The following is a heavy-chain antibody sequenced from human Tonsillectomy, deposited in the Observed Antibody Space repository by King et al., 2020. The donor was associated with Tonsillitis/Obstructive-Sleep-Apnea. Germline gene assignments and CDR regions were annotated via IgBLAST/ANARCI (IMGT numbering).Heavy chain of an antibody. D-gene: IGHD1-7*01. CDR1: GGSISSYY. J-gene: IGHJ4*02. Sequence: QLQESGPGLVKPSETLSLTCTVSGGSISSYYWTWIRQSPGKGLEWIGYIYYTGTTTYNPSLKSRVSISIDTSKNQFSLNLSSVTAADTALFYCARGTTNCYDNWGQGTLVTVSS. CDR2: IYYTGTT. V-gene: IGHV4-59*01. CDR3: ARGTTNCYDN.